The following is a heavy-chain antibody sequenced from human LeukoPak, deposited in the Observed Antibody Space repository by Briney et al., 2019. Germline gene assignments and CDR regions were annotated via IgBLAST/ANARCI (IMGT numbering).Heavy chain of an antibody. CDR2: IIPIFGTA. D-gene: IGHD6-6*01. J-gene: IGHJ3*02. CDR1: GGTFSSYA. CDR3: ARGQEGAARLKHAFDI. Sequence: GASVKVSCKASGGTFSSYAISWVRQAPGQGLEWMGGIIPIFGTANYAQKFQGRVTITADESTSTAYMELSSLRSEDTAVYYCARGQEGAARLKHAFDIWGQGKMVTVSS. V-gene: IGHV1-69*13.